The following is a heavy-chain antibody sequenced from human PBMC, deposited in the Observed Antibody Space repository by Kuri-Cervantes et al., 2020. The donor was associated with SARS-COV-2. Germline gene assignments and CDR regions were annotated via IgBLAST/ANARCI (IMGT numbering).Heavy chain of an antibody. CDR2: ISWNSGNI. CDR1: GFTFSSYW. D-gene: IGHD3-10*01. V-gene: IGHV3-9*01. J-gene: IGHJ4*02. CDR3: AKDNGSGSYYPSFDY. Sequence: SLKISCAASGFTFSSYWMHWVRQAPGKGLEWVSCISWNSGNIGYADSVKGRFTISRDNAKNSLYLQMNSLRAEDTALYYCAKDNGSGSYYPSFDYWGQGTLVTVSS.